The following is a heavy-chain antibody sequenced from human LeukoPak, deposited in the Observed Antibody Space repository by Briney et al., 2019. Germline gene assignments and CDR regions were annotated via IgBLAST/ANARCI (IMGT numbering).Heavy chain of an antibody. Sequence: SETLSLTCTVSGGSISSGSYYWSWIRQPAGKGLEWIGRIYTSGSTNYNPSLKSRVTISVDTSKNQFSLKLSSVTAADTAVYYCASRPNYDILTGRKYGMDVWGQGTTVTVSS. V-gene: IGHV4-61*02. CDR3: ASRPNYDILTGRKYGMDV. J-gene: IGHJ6*02. D-gene: IGHD3-9*01. CDR2: IYTSGST. CDR1: GGSISSGSYY.